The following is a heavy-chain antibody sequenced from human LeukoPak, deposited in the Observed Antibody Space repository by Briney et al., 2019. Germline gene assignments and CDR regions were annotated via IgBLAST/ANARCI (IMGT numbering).Heavy chain of an antibody. CDR1: GGSISSYS. Sequence: SETLSLTCTVSGGSISSYSWSWIRQPPGKGLEWIGYIYHSGSTYYNPSLKSRVTISVDRSKNQFSLKLSSVTAADTAVYYCARGQQQAFDYWGQGTLVTVSS. CDR3: ARGQQQAFDY. D-gene: IGHD6-13*01. V-gene: IGHV4-30-2*01. CDR2: IYHSGST. J-gene: IGHJ4*02.